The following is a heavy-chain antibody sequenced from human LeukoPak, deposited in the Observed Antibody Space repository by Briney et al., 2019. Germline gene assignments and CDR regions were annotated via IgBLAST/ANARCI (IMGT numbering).Heavy chain of an antibody. CDR1: GFTFSNRS. D-gene: IGHD6-19*01. Sequence: GGSLRLSCAASGFTFSNRSMSWVRQAPGKGLEWVSAISGSGGSTYYADSVKGRFTISRDNSKNTLYLQMNSLRAEDTAVYYCAKDGQWLAPSDYWGQGTLVTVPS. V-gene: IGHV3-23*01. CDR2: ISGSGGST. CDR3: AKDGQWLAPSDY. J-gene: IGHJ4*02.